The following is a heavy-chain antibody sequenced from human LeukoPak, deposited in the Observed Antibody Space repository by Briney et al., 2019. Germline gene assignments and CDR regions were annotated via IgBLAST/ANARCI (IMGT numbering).Heavy chain of an antibody. V-gene: IGHV1-18*01. CDR3: ARDYVGPSYYYDSSGPTGYFDY. CDR2: ISAYNGNT. J-gene: IGHJ4*02. Sequence: ASVKVSCKASGYTFTSYGISWVRQAPGQGLEWMGWISAYNGNTNYAQKLQGRVTMTTDTSTSTAYMELRSLRSDDTAVYYCARDYVGPSYYYDSSGPTGYFDYWGQGTLVTVSS. D-gene: IGHD3-22*01. CDR1: GYTFTSYG.